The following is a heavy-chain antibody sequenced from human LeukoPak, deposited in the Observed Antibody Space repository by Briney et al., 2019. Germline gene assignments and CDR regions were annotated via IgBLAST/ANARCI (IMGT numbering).Heavy chain of an antibody. CDR3: AKDFSGTDAFDI. CDR2: IRYDGSNK. D-gene: IGHD3-10*01. V-gene: IGHV3-30*02. CDR1: GFTFSSYG. J-gene: IGHJ3*02. Sequence: GGSLRLSCAASGFTFSSYGIHWVRQAPGKGLEWVAFIRYDGSNKYYADSVKGRFTISRDNSKNTLYLQMNSLRAEDTAVYYCAKDFSGTDAFDIWGQGTMVTVSS.